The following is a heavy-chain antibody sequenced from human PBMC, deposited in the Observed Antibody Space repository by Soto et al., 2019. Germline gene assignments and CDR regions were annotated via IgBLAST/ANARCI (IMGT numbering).Heavy chain of an antibody. CDR1: GFTLSSYA. D-gene: IGHD3-9*01. V-gene: IGHV3-23*01. CDR2: ISGSGGST. J-gene: IGHJ4*02. CDR3: AKRTGYYDILTGYSYYFDY. Sequence: PGGSLRLSCAASGFTLSSYAMSWVRQAPGKGLEWVSAISGSGGSTYYADSVKGRFTISRDNSKNTLYLQMNSLRAEDTAVYYCAKRTGYYDILTGYSYYFDYWGQGTLVTVSS.